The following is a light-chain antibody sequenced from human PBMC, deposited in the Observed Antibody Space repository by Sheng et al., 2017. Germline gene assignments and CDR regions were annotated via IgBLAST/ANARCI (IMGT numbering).Light chain of an antibody. CDR1: NIEAKS. CDR3: QVWDTTSDVV. J-gene: IGLJ2*01. CDR2: DDK. V-gene: IGLV3-21*02. Sequence: SYELTQPPSVSVAPGQTARITCEGDNIEAKSVQWYQQRPGQAPLLVVYDDKDRPSGIPERFSGSNSGNTATLTINRVEAGDEADYYCQVWDTTSDVVFGGGAKLTVL.